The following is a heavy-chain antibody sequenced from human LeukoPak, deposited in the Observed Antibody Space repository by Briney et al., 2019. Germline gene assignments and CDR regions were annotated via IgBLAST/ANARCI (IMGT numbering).Heavy chain of an antibody. Sequence: GGSLRLSCAASGFTFSSYSMNWVRQAPGKGLEWVSYISSSSSTIYYADSVKGRFTISRDNAKNSLYLQMNSLRAEDTAVYYCAKFGGSFIAPFDIWGQGTMVTVSS. CDR1: GFTFSSYS. V-gene: IGHV3-48*01. CDR2: ISSSSSTI. D-gene: IGHD1-26*01. CDR3: AKFGGSFIAPFDI. J-gene: IGHJ3*02.